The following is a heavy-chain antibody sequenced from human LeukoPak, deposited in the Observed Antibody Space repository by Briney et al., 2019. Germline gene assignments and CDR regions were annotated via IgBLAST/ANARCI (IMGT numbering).Heavy chain of an antibody. CDR1: GFNFDRYT. CDR3: AKELDTVFFDY. V-gene: IGHV3-43*01. CDR2: AGWAGGTT. Sequence: GGSLRLSCATSGFNFDRYTIHWVRQAPGKGLEWVSLAGWAGGTTFYSDSVRGRFTISRDSGRKSVYLQMNSLTTDDTAFYFCAKELDTVFFDYWGQGALVTVSS. J-gene: IGHJ4*02. D-gene: IGHD2-2*03.